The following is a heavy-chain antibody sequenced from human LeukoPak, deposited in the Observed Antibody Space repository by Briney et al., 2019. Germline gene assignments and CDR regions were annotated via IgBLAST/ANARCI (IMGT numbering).Heavy chain of an antibody. J-gene: IGHJ4*02. Sequence: PGKSLRLSCAASGFTFSTHAMHWVRQAPGKGLEWVAVTSYDGTNKYYADSVKGRFTISRDHSKNTLYLQMNSLRAEDTAVYYCAKDRGMSGNYYDYDYWGQGTLVIVSS. D-gene: IGHD1-26*01. V-gene: IGHV3-30*18. CDR3: AKDRGMSGNYYDYDY. CDR2: TSYDGTNK. CDR1: GFTFSTHA.